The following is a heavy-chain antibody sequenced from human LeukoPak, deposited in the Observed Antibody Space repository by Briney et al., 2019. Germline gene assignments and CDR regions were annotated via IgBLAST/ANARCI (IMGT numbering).Heavy chain of an antibody. D-gene: IGHD3-10*01. J-gene: IGHJ4*02. V-gene: IGHV3-23*01. CDR2: ITSGDRT. CDR3: ALLWFGELVGH. CDR1: GFTLSSYG. Sequence: PGGSLRLSCAASGFTLSSYGMNWVRQAPGKGLEWVSGITSGDRTYYADSVKGRFTVSRDNSKNTLYLQLSSLRAEDTAVYYCALLWFGELVGHWGQGTLVTVSS.